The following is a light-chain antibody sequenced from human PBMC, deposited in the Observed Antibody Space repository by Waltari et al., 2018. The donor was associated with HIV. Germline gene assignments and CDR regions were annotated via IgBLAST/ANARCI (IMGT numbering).Light chain of an antibody. V-gene: IGLV1-44*01. CDR3: AAWDDSLNGHVV. J-gene: IGLJ2*01. Sequence: QSVLTQPPSASGTPGQRVTISCSGSNSNVGTNTVNWYQQIPGTAPKLLIQRNNQRPSGVPDRFSGSKSGASASLAISGLQSEDEADYFCAAWDDSLNGHVVFGGGTKLTVL. CDR2: RNN. CDR1: NSNVGTNT.